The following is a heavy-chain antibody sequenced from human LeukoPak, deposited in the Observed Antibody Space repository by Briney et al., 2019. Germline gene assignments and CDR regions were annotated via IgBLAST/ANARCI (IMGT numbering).Heavy chain of an antibody. Sequence: APVKVSCKASGYTFTGYYMHWVRQAPGQGLEWMGWINPNSGGTNYAQKFQGRVTMTRDTSISTAYMELSRLRSDDTAVYYCARGVGYCSSTSCYSLRAFDYWGQGTLVTVSS. CDR1: GYTFTGYY. CDR3: ARGVGYCSSTSCYSLRAFDY. J-gene: IGHJ4*02. D-gene: IGHD2-2*01. CDR2: INPNSGGT. V-gene: IGHV1-2*02.